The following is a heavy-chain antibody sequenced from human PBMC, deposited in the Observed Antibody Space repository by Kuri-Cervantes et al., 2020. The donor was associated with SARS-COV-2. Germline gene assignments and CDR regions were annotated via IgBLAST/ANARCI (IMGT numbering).Heavy chain of an antibody. Sequence: GGSLRLSCAASGFTFSSYGMHWVRQAPGKGLEWVAVIWYDGSNKYYADSVKGRFTISRDNSKNTLYLQMNSLRAEDTAVYYCARDTVRGVIRYYFDYWGQGTPVTVSS. V-gene: IGHV3-33*08. CDR2: IWYDGSNK. CDR3: ARDTVRGVIRYYFDY. J-gene: IGHJ4*02. D-gene: IGHD3-16*02. CDR1: GFTFSSYG.